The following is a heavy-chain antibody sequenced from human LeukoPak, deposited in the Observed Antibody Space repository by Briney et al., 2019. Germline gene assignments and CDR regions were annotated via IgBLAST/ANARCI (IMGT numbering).Heavy chain of an antibody. CDR3: ARSSYYDSSGFNWFDP. D-gene: IGHD3-22*01. V-gene: IGHV1-69*04. CDR2: IIPILGIA. Sequence: GASVKVSCKASGGTFSSYAISWVRQAPGQGLEWMGRIIPILGIANYAQKFQGRVTITADKSTSTAYMELSSLRSEDTAVYYCARSSYYDSSGFNWFDPWGQGTLVTVSS. CDR1: GGTFSSYA. J-gene: IGHJ5*02.